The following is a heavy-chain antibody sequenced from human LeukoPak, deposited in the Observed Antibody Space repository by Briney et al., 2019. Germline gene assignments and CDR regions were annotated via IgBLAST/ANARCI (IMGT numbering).Heavy chain of an antibody. Sequence: GGSLRLSCAASAFTFSSYVMSWVRQAPGKGLDWVSAISAGGGTTCYTDSVKGRFTISRDNSKNTLYLQMDSLRAEDTAVYYCANGYSSGFWGQGTLVTVSS. D-gene: IGHD6-13*01. CDR1: AFTFSSYV. J-gene: IGHJ4*02. V-gene: IGHV3-23*01. CDR2: ISAGGGTT. CDR3: ANGYSSGF.